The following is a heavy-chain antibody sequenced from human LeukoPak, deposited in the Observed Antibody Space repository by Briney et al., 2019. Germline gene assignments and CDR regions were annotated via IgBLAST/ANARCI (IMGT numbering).Heavy chain of an antibody. Sequence: GGSLRLSCAASGFTFSNYNMNWVRQAPGKGLEWVSSITSSSTYRYYADSVKGRFTISRDNAKNSLYLQINSLTAEDTAVYYCARDLYSGEYGDYYYYYMDVWGKGTTVTISS. CDR2: ITSSSTYR. V-gene: IGHV3-21*01. CDR1: GFTFSNYN. CDR3: ARDLYSGEYGDYYYYYMDV. D-gene: IGHD1-26*01. J-gene: IGHJ6*03.